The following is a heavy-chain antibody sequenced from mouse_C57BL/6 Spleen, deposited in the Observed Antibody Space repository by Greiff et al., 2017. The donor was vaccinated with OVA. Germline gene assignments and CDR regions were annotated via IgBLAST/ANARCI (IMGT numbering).Heavy chain of an antibody. CDR2: ISDGGSYT. CDR1: GFTFSSYA. CDR3: ARVPSTIVTPYWYFDV. D-gene: IGHD2-5*01. J-gene: IGHJ1*03. V-gene: IGHV5-4*01. Sequence: EVQGVESGGGLVKPGGSLKLSCAASGFTFSSYAMSWVRQTPEKRLEWVATISDGGSYTYYPDNVKGRFTISRDNAKNNLYLQLSQLKSEDTAMYYGARVPSTIVTPYWYFDVWGTGTTVTVSS.